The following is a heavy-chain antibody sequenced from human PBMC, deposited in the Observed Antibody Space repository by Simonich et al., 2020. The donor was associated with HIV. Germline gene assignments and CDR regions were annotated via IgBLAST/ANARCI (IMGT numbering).Heavy chain of an antibody. Sequence: QVQLVQSGAEVKKPGSSVMVSCKASGGTFSNYTISWVRQAPGKGLEWVGGINPIFATVNYAQKFQGRVTITADESTTTAYMELSSLRSEDTAVYYCARAASIFSRSGADYWGQGTLVTVSS. CDR3: ARAASIFSRSGADY. CDR1: GGTFSNYT. CDR2: INPIFATV. J-gene: IGHJ4*02. D-gene: IGHD3-10*01. V-gene: IGHV1-69*13.